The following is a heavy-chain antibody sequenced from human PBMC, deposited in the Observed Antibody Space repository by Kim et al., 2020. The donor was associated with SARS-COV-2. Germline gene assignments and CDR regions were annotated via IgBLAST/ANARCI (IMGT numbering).Heavy chain of an antibody. CDR3: AGDLRGTSCYDH. D-gene: IGHD2-2*01. V-gene: IGHV4-59*01. J-gene: IGHJ4*02. Sequence: SYNPSPQSRVTISVDTSKNQFSLKLTSVTAADTAVYYCAGDLRGTSCYDHWGQGVLVTVSS.